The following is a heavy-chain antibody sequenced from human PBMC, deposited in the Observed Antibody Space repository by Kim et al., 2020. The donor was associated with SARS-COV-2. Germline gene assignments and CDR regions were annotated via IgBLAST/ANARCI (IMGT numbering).Heavy chain of an antibody. V-gene: IGHV4-39*02. CDR3: ARPEASITIFGAVPLGECMDV. J-gene: IGHJ6*02. Sequence: SETLSLTCTVSGGSISGSSYYWIWIRQPPGKGLEWIGNIYYSGSTYYNPSLKSRVTISVDTSKNHFSLKLISVTAADTSVYYCARPEASITIFGAVPLGECMDVWGQGTTVTVSS. D-gene: IGHD3-3*01. CDR2: IYYSGST. CDR1: GGSISGSSYY.